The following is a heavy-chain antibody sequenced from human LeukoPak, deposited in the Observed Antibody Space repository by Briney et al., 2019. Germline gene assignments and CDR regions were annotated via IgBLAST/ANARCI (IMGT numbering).Heavy chain of an antibody. CDR1: GGSFSGYY. CDR3: ARSDGYGLVGI. Sequence: SETLSLTCAVYGGSFSGYYWSWIRQPPGRTLEWIGSIYSSGSTYYNPSLKSRVIIIIDTPKNHFSLTLSSVTAADTAVYYCARSDGYGLVGIWGQGTMVTVSS. J-gene: IGHJ3*02. D-gene: IGHD3-10*01. V-gene: IGHV4-34*01. CDR2: IYSSGST.